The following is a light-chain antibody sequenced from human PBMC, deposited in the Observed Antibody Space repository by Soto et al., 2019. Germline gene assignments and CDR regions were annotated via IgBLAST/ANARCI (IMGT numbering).Light chain of an antibody. V-gene: IGKV1-5*01. CDR1: QSISWW. Sequence: DIQMTQSPSTLSASVGDRVTITCRASQSISWWLAWYQQRPGKAPKVLIYDASSLQSGVPSRFSGSGSGTEFTLTISSLQPDDFATYYCQQYNNYLWTFGQGTKVEIK. J-gene: IGKJ1*01. CDR3: QQYNNYLWT. CDR2: DAS.